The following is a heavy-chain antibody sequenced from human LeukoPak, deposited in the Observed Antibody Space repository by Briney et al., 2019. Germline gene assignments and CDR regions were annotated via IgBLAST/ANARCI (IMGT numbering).Heavy chain of an antibody. CDR1: GYTFTGYY. V-gene: IGHV1-8*03. J-gene: IGHJ4*02. CDR3: AIGWKPFYFDY. D-gene: IGHD1-1*01. Sequence: ASVKVSCKASGYTFTGYYMHWVRQASGQGLEWMGWLNPNSGNTAYAQKFQGRVTITRNTSISTAYMELSSLRSDDTAVYYCAIGWKPFYFDYWGREPWSPSPQ. CDR2: LNPNSGNT.